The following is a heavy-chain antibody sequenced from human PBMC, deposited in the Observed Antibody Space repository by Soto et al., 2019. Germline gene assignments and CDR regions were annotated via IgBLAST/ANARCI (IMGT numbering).Heavy chain of an antibody. D-gene: IGHD1-26*01. CDR3: AKDWRWEKQIYGMEV. CDR1: DFSFRNYG. J-gene: IGHJ6*04. Sequence: GGSLRLSCAASDFSFRNYGMHWVRQAPGKGLEWVADISYDGRNKYYAESVKGRFTISRDNSKNTLYLQMNSLRTEDTAVYYCAKDWRWEKQIYGMEVWGKGKTVNVSA. V-gene: IGHV3-30*18. CDR2: ISYDGRNK.